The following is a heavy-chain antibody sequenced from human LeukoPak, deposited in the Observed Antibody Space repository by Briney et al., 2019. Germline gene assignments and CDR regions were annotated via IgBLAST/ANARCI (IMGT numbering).Heavy chain of an antibody. V-gene: IGHV3-23*01. CDR3: ARDRGGSYSFDY. CDR2: ISGSGGST. D-gene: IGHD1-26*01. CDR1: GFTFSSYA. Sequence: GGSLRLSCAASGFTFSSYAMSWVRQAPGKGLEWVSAISGSGGSTYYADSVKGRFTISRDNSKNTLYLQMNSLRAEDTAVYYCARDRGGSYSFDYWGQGTLVTVSS. J-gene: IGHJ4*02.